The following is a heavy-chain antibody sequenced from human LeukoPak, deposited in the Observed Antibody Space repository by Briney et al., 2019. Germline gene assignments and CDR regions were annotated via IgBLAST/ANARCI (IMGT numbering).Heavy chain of an antibody. V-gene: IGHV3-23*01. D-gene: IGHD3-16*01. J-gene: IGHJ3*02. CDR3: ARLGMARDAFDI. CDR2: VSESGGTT. Sequence: GGSLRLSCVASGFTFSTYAMGWVRQVPGKGLEWVSSVSESGGTTYYADSVKGRFTISRDNSKDTLYLQMNSLRAEDTAVYYCARLGMARDAFDIWGQGTMVTVSS. CDR1: GFTFSTYA.